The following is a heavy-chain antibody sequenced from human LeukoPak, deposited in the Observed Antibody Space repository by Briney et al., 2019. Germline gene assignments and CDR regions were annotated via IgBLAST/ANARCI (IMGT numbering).Heavy chain of an antibody. CDR1: GGSISSSSYY. V-gene: IGHV4-39*07. D-gene: IGHD5-12*01. Sequence: PSETLSLTCTVSGGSISSSSYYWGWIRQPPGKGLEWIGEINHSGSTNYNPSLKSRVTISVDTSKNQFSLKLSSVTAADTAVYYCARVRRGYSGYGIAPLDYWGQGTLVTVSS. CDR2: INHSGST. CDR3: ARVRRGYSGYGIAPLDY. J-gene: IGHJ4*02.